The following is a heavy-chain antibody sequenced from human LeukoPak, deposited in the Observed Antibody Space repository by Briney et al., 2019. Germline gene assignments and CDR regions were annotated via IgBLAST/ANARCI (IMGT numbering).Heavy chain of an antibody. CDR1: GGFISSYY. Sequence: SETLSLTCTVSGGFISSYYWSWIRQPAGKGLEWIGRIYTSGSTNYNPSLKSRVTMSVDTSKNQFSLKLSSVTAADTAVYYCARFDAVIDAFDIWGQGTMVTVSS. V-gene: IGHV4-4*07. D-gene: IGHD2-21*01. CDR3: ARFDAVIDAFDI. CDR2: IYTSGST. J-gene: IGHJ3*02.